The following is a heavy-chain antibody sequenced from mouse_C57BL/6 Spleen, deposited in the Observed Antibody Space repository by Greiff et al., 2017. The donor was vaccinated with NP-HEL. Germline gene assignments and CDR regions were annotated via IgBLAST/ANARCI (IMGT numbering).Heavy chain of an antibody. J-gene: IGHJ3*01. CDR3: ARHTPIYDGYEFAY. CDR2: ISSGGSYT. CDR1: GFTFSSYG. D-gene: IGHD2-3*01. Sequence: EVKVVESGGDLVKPGGSLKLSCAASGFTFSSYGMSWVRQTPDKRLEWVATISSGGSYTYYPDSVKGRFTISRDNAKNTLYLQMSSLKSEDTAMYYGARHTPIYDGYEFAYWGQGTLVTVSA. V-gene: IGHV5-6*01.